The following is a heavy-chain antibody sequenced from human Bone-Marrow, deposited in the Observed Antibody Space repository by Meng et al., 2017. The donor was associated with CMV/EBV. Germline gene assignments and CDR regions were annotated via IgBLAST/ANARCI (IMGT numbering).Heavy chain of an antibody. D-gene: IGHD2-2*01. Sequence: ASVKVSCKASGYTFTSYGISWVRQAPGQGLEWMGWISAYNGNTNYAQKLQGRVTMTTDTSTSTTYMELRSLRSDDTAVYYCARVLGYCSSTSCSGGFYYYGMDVWGQGTTVTVSS. CDR2: ISAYNGNT. J-gene: IGHJ6*02. CDR1: GYTFTSYG. V-gene: IGHV1-18*01. CDR3: ARVLGYCSSTSCSGGFYYYGMDV.